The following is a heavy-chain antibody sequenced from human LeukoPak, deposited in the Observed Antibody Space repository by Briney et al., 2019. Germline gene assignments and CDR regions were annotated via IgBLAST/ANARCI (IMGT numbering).Heavy chain of an antibody. CDR1: GFTFSSYS. J-gene: IGHJ4*02. Sequence: GGSLRLSCAASGFTFSSYSMNWVRQAPGKGLEWVSYISTSSTNIYYADSVKGRLTISRDNDKNSLYLQMNSLRDEDTAVYYCARGSTSGWYYWGQGTLVTVSS. D-gene: IGHD6-19*01. CDR2: ISTSSTNI. V-gene: IGHV3-48*02. CDR3: ARGSTSGWYY.